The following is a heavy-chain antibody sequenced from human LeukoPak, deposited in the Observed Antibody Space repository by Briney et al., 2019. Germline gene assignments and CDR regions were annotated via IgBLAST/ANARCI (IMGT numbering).Heavy chain of an antibody. CDR2: TKPDGSEK. J-gene: IGHJ4*02. CDR3: ATDGYNSARDS. D-gene: IGHD5-12*01. V-gene: IGHV3-7*01. CDR1: GFSFNTYW. Sequence: GGSLRLSCAASGFSFNTYWMRWVRQAPGKGLEWVANTKPDGSEKYYVDSVRGRFTISRDNAKSLLFLQMSNLRAEDTAIYYRATDGYNSARDSWGQGTQVTVSS.